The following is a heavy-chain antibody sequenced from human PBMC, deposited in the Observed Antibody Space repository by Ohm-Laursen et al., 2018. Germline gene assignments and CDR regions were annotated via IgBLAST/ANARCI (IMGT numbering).Heavy chain of an antibody. J-gene: IGHJ4*02. CDR2: ISFTGLT. D-gene: IGHD5-24*01. V-gene: IGHV3-69-1*01. CDR3: ARHDGYGR. CDR1: GFSLSRYS. Sequence: SLRLSCSASGFSLSRYSVNWVRQAPRKGPEWVSCISFTGLTSYGDSVMGRFTISRDNSKNTLYLQMNSLRAEDTAVYYCARHDGYGRWGQGTRVTVSS.